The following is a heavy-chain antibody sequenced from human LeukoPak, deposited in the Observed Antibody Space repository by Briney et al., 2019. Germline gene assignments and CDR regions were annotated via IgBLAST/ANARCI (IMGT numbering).Heavy chain of an antibody. Sequence: GRSLRLSCAASGFTFSSYGMHWVRQAPGKGLEWVAVISYDGSNKYYADSVKGRFTISRDNSKNTLYLQMNSLRAEDTAVYYCAKVGHSSSSSPLDYWGQGTLVTVSP. CDR3: AKVGHSSSSSPLDY. CDR1: GFTFSSYG. CDR2: ISYDGSNK. V-gene: IGHV3-30*18. J-gene: IGHJ4*02. D-gene: IGHD6-13*01.